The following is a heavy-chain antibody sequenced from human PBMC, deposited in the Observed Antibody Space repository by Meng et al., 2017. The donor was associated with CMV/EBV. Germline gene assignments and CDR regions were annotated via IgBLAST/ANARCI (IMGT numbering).Heavy chain of an antibody. CDR2: IYYSGST. D-gene: IGHD3-3*01. Sequence: PLPDPGPGPVEPSKTLSPPCSVVRVSLRRSRSYWGLICQPPRKGLAWIEGIYYSGSTYYNPSLKSRVTISVDTSKTQFSLKLSSVTAADTAVYYCAGDNRSIFGVVARVDYWGQGTLVTVSS. CDR3: AGDNRSIFGVVARVDY. J-gene: IGHJ4*02. V-gene: IGHV4-39*07. CDR1: RVSLRRSRSY.